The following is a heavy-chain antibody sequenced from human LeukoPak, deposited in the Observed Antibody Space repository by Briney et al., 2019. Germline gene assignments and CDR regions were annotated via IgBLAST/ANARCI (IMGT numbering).Heavy chain of an antibody. CDR1: GFTFRSYA. J-gene: IGHJ4*02. Sequence: PGGSLSLSYAPSGFTFRSYAKQGARHAPGRGLEGGAVRSYDGSNKYNADSVKGRFTISRDNSKNTLYLQMNSLRAEDTAVYYCARGGYYDSSGYFGYWGQGTLVTASS. CDR2: RSYDGSNK. V-gene: IGHV3-30*04. CDR3: ARGGYYDSSGYFGY. D-gene: IGHD3-22*01.